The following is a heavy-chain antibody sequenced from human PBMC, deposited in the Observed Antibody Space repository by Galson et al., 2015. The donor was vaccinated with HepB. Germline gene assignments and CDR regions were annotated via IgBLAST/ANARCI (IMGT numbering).Heavy chain of an antibody. D-gene: IGHD1-1*01. CDR3: ARDRMERRMDGLDI. CDR2: ISTSSSVI. CDR1: GFTFSSYS. Sequence: SLRLSCAASGFTFSSYSLNWVRQAPGKGLEWLSYISTSSSVIYYADSVKGRFTISRDNAKDSLFLQMNRLRDEDTAVYYCARDRMERRMDGLDIWGQGTMVTVSS. V-gene: IGHV3-48*02. J-gene: IGHJ3*02.